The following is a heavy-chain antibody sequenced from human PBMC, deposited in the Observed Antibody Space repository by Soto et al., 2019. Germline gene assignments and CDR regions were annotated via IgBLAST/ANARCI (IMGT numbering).Heavy chain of an antibody. D-gene: IGHD3-10*01. J-gene: IGHJ6*03. CDR1: GWFFSGYY. CDR2: INHSGST. V-gene: IGHV4-34*01. CDR3: ARGKRGVRGVITARGYYMDV. Sequence: SETLSLTCAVYGWFFSGYYWSWIGHLPGKGLEWIGEINHSGSTNYNPSLKSRVTISVDTSNNQFSLKLSSVTAADTAVYYCARGKRGVRGVITARGYYMDVWGKGTTVS.